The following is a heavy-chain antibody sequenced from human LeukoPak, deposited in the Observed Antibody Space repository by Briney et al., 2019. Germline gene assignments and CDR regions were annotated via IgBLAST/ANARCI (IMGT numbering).Heavy chain of an antibody. J-gene: IGHJ2*01. V-gene: IGHV4-4*07. Sequence: SETLSLTCTVSGGSLRSYYWNWVRRPAGKGLEWIGRIYTSGSTNYNPSLKSQVTMSVDTSKKQFSLKLSSVTAADTAVYYCARDALYCSSTSCYRYWYFDLWGRGTLVTVSS. CDR2: IYTSGST. CDR3: ARDALYCSSTSCYRYWYFDL. D-gene: IGHD2-2*01. CDR1: GGSLRSYY.